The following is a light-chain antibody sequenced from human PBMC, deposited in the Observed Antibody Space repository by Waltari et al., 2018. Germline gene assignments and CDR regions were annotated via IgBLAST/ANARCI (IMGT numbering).Light chain of an antibody. V-gene: IGLV1-40*01. CDR1: RSNIGAGHD. CDR3: QSFDITLSGGVI. Sequence: QSLLTQPPSVSGAPGPRVTIPCTGSRSNIGAGHDVPWYQGSPGRAPKPLIYGNPNRPSGVPDRFSGSMSGSSASLAITGLQAEDEADYYCQSFDITLSGGVIFGGGTRVTVL. J-gene: IGLJ2*01. CDR2: GNP.